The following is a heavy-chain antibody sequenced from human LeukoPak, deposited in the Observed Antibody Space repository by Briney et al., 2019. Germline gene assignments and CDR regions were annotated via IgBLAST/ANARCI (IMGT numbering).Heavy chain of an antibody. CDR2: TYYRSKWYN. D-gene: IGHD2-15*01. J-gene: IGHJ3*02. CDR3: ARDRCSGGSCYSAYSDAFDI. CDR1: GDSVSSNSAA. V-gene: IGHV6-1*01. Sequence: SQTLSLTCAISGDSVSSNSAAWNWIRQSPSRGLEWLGRTYYRSKWYNDYAVSVKSRITINPDTSKNQFSLQLNSVTPEDTAVYYCARDRCSGGSCYSAYSDAFDIWGRGTMVTVSS.